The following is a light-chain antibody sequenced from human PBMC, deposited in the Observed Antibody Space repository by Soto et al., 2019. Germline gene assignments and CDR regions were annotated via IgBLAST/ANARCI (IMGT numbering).Light chain of an antibody. Sequence: QSALTQPPSASGSPGQSVTISCTGTSSDVGDYNYVSWYQQHPGKAPKLMIYEVSKRPSGVPDRFSGSKSGNTASLTVSGXXAXXXXDYYCSSYAGSNNWVFGGGTKLTV. J-gene: IGLJ3*02. V-gene: IGLV2-8*01. CDR1: SSDVGDYNY. CDR3: SSYAGSNNWV. CDR2: EVS.